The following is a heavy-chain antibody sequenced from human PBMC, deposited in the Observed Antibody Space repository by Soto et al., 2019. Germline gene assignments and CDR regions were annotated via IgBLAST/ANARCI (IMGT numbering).Heavy chain of an antibody. D-gene: IGHD3-10*01. CDR2: ISYDGSNK. J-gene: IGHJ4*02. CDR3: AKDRSLVRGPMPY. Sequence: HPGGSLRLSCAASGFTFSSYGMHWVRQDPGKGLEWVAVISYDGSNKYYADSVKGRFTISRDNSKNTLYLQMNSLRAEDTAVYYCAKDRSLVRGPMPYWGQGTLVTVSS. V-gene: IGHV3-30*18. CDR1: GFTFSSYG.